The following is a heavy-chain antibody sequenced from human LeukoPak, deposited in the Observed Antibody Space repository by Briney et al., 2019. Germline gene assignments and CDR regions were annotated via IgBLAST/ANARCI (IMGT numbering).Heavy chain of an antibody. CDR1: GFTFDDYA. V-gene: IGHV3-9*01. J-gene: IGHJ6*02. CDR2: ISWNSGSI. Sequence: GRSLRLSCAASGFTFDDYAMHWVRQAPGKGLEWVSGISWNSGSIGYADSVKGRFTISRDNAKNSLYLQMNSLRAEDTALYYCAKEAPRYYYYGMDVWGQGTTVTVSS. CDR3: AKEAPRYYYYGMDV.